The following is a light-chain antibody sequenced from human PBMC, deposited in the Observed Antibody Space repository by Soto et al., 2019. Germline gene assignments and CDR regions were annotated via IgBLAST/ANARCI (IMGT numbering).Light chain of an antibody. V-gene: IGKV1-39*01. J-gene: IGKJ3*01. CDR2: AAS. Sequence: DIQMTQSPSSLSASVGDRVTITCRASQSISNYLNWYQQKPGKAPDLLIYAASSLQSEVPSRFSGSGSGTDFTLTISSLQPEYSATFYCQQSYITPFTFGPGTKVEIK. CDR3: QQSYITPFT. CDR1: QSISNY.